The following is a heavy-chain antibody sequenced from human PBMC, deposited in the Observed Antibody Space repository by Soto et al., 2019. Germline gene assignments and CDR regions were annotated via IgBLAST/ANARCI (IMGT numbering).Heavy chain of an antibody. CDR2: ISHDGSNK. CDR1: GFTFSTYA. J-gene: IGHJ4*02. CDR3: ARETFYVAF. Sequence: QVQLVESGGGVVQPGRSLRLSCAASGFTFSTYAMHWVRQAPGKGLEWVAVISHDGSNKYYADSVKGRFTISRDNSKNTLDRQMNSLRAEDTAVCYCARETFYVAFWGPGTLVTGSS. V-gene: IGHV3-30-3*01.